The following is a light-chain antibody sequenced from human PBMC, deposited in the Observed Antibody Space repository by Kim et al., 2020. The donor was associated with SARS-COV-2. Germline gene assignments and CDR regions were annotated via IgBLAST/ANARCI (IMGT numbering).Light chain of an antibody. CDR3: SSYSYAATHVI. J-gene: IGLJ2*01. CDR2: DVN. Sequence: QSVTISCTGTNSDIGTYNFVSWFQQLPGKVPRLMIYDVNKRPSGVPSRFSGSKSGNTASLTISGLQPEDEADYYCSSYSYAATHVIFGGGTQLTVL. V-gene: IGLV2-14*04. CDR1: NSDIGTYNF.